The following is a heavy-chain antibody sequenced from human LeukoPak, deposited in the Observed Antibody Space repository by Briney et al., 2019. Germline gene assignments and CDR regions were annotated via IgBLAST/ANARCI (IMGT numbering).Heavy chain of an antibody. J-gene: IGHJ4*02. CDR1: GFTFNIHG. CDR2: ISGSGGST. V-gene: IGHV3-23*01. CDR3: ATARTDYDHVWGSYRPYYFDY. Sequence: GGSLRLSCVASGFTFNIHGMYWVRQAPGKGLEWVSAISGSGGSTYYADSVKGRFTISRDNAENSLYLQMNSLRAEDTAVYYCATARTDYDHVWGSYRPYYFDYWGQGTLVTVSS. D-gene: IGHD3-16*02.